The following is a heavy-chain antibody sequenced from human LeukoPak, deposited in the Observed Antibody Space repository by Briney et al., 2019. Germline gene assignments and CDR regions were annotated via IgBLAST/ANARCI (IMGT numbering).Heavy chain of an antibody. D-gene: IGHD3-22*01. CDR1: GFTSDDYA. CDR2: ISWNSGSI. Sequence: GGSLRLSCAASGFTSDDYAMHWVRQAPGKGLEWVSGISWNSGSIGYADSVKGRFTISRDNAKNSLYLQMNSLRAEDTAVYYCAKASSPYYYDSSGSLFNWGQGTLVTVSS. J-gene: IGHJ4*02. CDR3: AKASSPYYYDSSGSLFN. V-gene: IGHV3-9*02.